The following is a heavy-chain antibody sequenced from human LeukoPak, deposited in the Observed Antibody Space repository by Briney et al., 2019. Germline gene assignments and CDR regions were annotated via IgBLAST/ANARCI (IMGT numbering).Heavy chain of an antibody. V-gene: IGHV4-39*01. D-gene: IGHD1-26*01. J-gene: IGHJ4*02. CDR3: ARHSVRGRGGSYYGFKFEFDY. Sequence: SETLSLTCTVSGGSISSGSYYWGWIRQPPGKGLECIVTIYHSGSTYYNPSLKSRVTISVDTSKNQFSLKLSSVTAADTAVYYCARHSVRGRGGSYYGFKFEFDYWGQGTLVTVSS. CDR2: IYHSGST. CDR1: GGSISSGSYY.